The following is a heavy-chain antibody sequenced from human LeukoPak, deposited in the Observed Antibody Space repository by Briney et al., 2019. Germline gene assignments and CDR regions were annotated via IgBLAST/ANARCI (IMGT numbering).Heavy chain of an antibody. V-gene: IGHV3-21*01. Sequence: GGSLRLSCAASGFTFSSYSMNWVRQAPGKGLEWVSSISSSSSYIYYADSVKGRFTISRDNAKNSLYLQMNSLRAEDTAVYYCARDLYGWGVNYFDYWGQGTLVTASS. CDR2: ISSSSSYI. CDR3: ARDLYGWGVNYFDY. D-gene: IGHD4-17*01. CDR1: GFTFSSYS. J-gene: IGHJ4*02.